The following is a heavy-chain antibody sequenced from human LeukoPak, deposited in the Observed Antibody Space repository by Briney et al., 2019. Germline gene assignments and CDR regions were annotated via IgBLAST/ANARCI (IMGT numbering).Heavy chain of an antibody. CDR1: GFTFSDYY. D-gene: IGHD6-13*01. V-gene: IGHV3-11*01. J-gene: IGHJ4*02. CDR2: ISSSGSTI. CDR3: ASREGYSSSWGREAPVDY. Sequence: GGSLRLSCAASGFTFSDYYMSWIRQAPGKGLEWVSYISSSGSTIYYADSVKGRFTISRDNAKNSLYLQMNSLRAEDTAVYYCASREGYSSSWGREAPVDYWGEGTLVTVSS.